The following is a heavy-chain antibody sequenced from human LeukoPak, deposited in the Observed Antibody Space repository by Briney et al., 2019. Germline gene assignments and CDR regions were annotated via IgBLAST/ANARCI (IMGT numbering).Heavy chain of an antibody. J-gene: IGHJ5*02. Sequence: SETLSLTCTVSGGSISSSSYYWGWIRQPPGKGLEWIGSIHYSGSTNYNPSLKSRVTISVDTSKNQFSLKLSSVTAADTAVYYCARGLVIVGATSGWFDPWGQGTLVTVSS. CDR1: GGSISSSSYY. D-gene: IGHD1-26*01. CDR3: ARGLVIVGATSGWFDP. CDR2: IHYSGST. V-gene: IGHV4-39*07.